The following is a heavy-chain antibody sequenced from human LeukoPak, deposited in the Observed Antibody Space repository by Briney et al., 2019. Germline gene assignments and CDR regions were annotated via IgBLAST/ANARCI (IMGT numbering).Heavy chain of an antibody. Sequence: GRSLRLSCAASAFTFSSYGMHWVRQAPGKGLEWVAVISYDGSNEYYADSVRGRFTISRDNSKNTLYLHMNSLRPGDTAVYYCAKERLWYSPSSPGDYWGQGTLVTVSS. CDR1: AFTFSSYG. J-gene: IGHJ4*02. V-gene: IGHV3-30*19. D-gene: IGHD3-10*01. CDR2: ISYDGSNE. CDR3: AKERLWYSPSSPGDY.